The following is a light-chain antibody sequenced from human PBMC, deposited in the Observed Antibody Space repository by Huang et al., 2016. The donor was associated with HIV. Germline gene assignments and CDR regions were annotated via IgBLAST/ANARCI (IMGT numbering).Light chain of an antibody. J-gene: IGKJ3*01. CDR3: QQTYSTAIT. CDR2: AAS. V-gene: IGKV1-39*01. Sequence: DIQMTQSPSSLSASVGDRVTITCRASQRISTYLNWYQQKPGKAPKLLIFAASTLQSGVPSTFSGSGSGTDFTLTISSLQPEDFATYYCQQTYSTAITFGPGTKV. CDR1: QRISTY.